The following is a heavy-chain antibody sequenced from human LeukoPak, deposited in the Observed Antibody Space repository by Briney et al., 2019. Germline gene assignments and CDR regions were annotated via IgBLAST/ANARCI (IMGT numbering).Heavy chain of an antibody. V-gene: IGHV4-30-4*01. CDR1: GGSISTGDYY. D-gene: IGHD7-27*01. Sequence: SETLSLTCTVSGGSISTGDYYWSWIRQPPGKGLEWIGYIYYSGSTYYNPSLKSRVIISIDTSKNQLSLKLSSVTAADTAVYYCARDLGTGLYWYFDLWGRGTLVTVSS. CDR3: ARDLGTGLYWYFDL. CDR2: IYYSGST. J-gene: IGHJ2*01.